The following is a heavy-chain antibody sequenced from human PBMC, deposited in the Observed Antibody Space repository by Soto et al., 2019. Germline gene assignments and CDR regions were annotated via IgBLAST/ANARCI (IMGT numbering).Heavy chain of an antibody. J-gene: IGHJ4*02. CDR1: GGSISSGGYY. CDR3: ATLRTSIAARFFDY. V-gene: IGHV4-31*03. D-gene: IGHD6-6*01. Sequence: PSETLSLTCTVSGGSISSGGYYWSWIRQHPGKGLEWIGYSYYSGSTYYNPSLKSRVTISVDTSKNQFSLKLSSVTAADTAVYYCATLRTSIAARFFDYWGQGTLVTVSS. CDR2: SYYSGST.